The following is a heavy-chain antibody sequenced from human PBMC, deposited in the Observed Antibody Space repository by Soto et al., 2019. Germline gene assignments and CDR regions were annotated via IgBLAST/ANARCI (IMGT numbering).Heavy chain of an antibody. CDR2: VYYSGST. CDR3: ASFYGAGNYLAFQANH. D-gene: IGHD3-10*01. Sequence: SEAPSLTGSVSLGSFTSDTDYWACIRQPPGKGLDWIVSVYYSGSTYYNPSLNIRVTISVDTSTNQFSLRLSSVTAADTAVYYCASFYGAGNYLAFQANHWGHGTLVTVSS. V-gene: IGHV4-39*01. CDR1: LGSFTSDTDY. J-gene: IGHJ4*01.